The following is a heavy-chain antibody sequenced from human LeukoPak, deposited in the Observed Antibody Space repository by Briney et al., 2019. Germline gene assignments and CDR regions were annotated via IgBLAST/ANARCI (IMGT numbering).Heavy chain of an antibody. CDR3: ARTAGYSSSWNFDY. Sequence: SETLSLTCTVSGGSISSYYWNWIRQPPGKGLEWIGYIYYSGSTNYNPSLKSRVTISVDTSKNQFSLKLSSVTAADTAVYYCARTAGYSSSWNFDYWGQGTLVTVSS. J-gene: IGHJ4*02. V-gene: IGHV4-59*01. CDR1: GGSISSYY. CDR2: IYYSGST. D-gene: IGHD6-13*01.